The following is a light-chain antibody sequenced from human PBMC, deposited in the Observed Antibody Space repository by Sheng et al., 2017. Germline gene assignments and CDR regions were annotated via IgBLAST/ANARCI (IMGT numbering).Light chain of an antibody. J-gene: IGKJ3*01. CDR3: QQYKKEFSFT. V-gene: IGKV1-5*03. Sequence: DIQMTQFPSTLSASVGDRVTITCRASQSVDVWLAWYQQKPGTVPKVLIYQTSILQSGVPSRFSGSGSGTEFTLTISSLQPDDFATYYCQQYKKEFSFTFGPGTKVD. CDR1: QSVDVW. CDR2: QTS.